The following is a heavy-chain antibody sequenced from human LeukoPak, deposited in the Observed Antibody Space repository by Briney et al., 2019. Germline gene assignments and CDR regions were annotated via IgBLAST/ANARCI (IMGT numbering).Heavy chain of an antibody. CDR2: IIPIFGTA. D-gene: IGHD2-15*01. J-gene: IGHJ4*02. Sequence: ASVKVSCKASGGTFSSYAISWVRQAPGQGLEWMGGIIPIFGTANYAQKFQGRVTITADESTSTAYMELRSLRSDDTAVYYCARCSGGSCYSSYFDYWGQGTLVTVSS. CDR1: GGTFSSYA. V-gene: IGHV1-69*13. CDR3: ARCSGGSCYSSYFDY.